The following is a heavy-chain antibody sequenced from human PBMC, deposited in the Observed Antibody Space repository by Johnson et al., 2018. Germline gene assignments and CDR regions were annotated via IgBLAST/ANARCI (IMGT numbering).Heavy chain of an antibody. J-gene: IGHJ3*02. Sequence: QVQLQESGPGLVKPSQSLTLTCAISGDSVSSNSAAWNWIRQSTSRGLEWLGRTYSRSKWFNEYAVSVKSRISINPGTSKNQFSLQLNSVTPEETAVYYCTCCVWGRAICIWGRGTMVTVSS. D-gene: IGHD3-16*01. CDR3: TCCVWGRAICI. CDR1: GDSVSSNSAA. V-gene: IGHV6-1*01. CDR2: TYSRSKWFN.